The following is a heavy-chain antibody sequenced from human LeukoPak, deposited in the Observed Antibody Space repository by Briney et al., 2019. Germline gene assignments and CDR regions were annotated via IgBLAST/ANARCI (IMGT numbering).Heavy chain of an antibody. D-gene: IGHD6-13*01. J-gene: IGHJ5*02. CDR1: GGTFSSYA. Sequence: ASVKVSCKASGGTFSSYAISWVRRAPGQELEWMGGIIPIFGTANYAQKFQGRVTITADESTSTAYMELSSLRSEETAVYYCAKGTAAGWSHWFDPWGQGTLVTVSS. CDR2: IIPIFGTA. CDR3: AKGTAAGWSHWFDP. V-gene: IGHV1-69*01.